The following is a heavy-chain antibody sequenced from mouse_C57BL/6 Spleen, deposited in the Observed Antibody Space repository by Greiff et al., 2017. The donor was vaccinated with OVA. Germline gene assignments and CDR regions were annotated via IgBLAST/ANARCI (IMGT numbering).Heavy chain of an antibody. CDR2: IYPGSGNT. D-gene: IGHD1-1*01. V-gene: IGHV1-76*01. CDR1: GYTFTDYY. J-gene: IGHJ2*01. Sequence: QVQLQQSGAELVRPGASVKLSCKASGYTFTDYYINWVKQRPGQGLEWIARIYPGSGNTYYNEKFKGKATLTAEKSSSTAYMQLSSLTSEDSAVYFCARDAVVAYYFDYWGQGTTLTVSS. CDR3: ARDAVVAYYFDY.